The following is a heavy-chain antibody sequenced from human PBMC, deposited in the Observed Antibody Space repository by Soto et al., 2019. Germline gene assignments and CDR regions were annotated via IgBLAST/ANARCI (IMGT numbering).Heavy chain of an antibody. Sequence: QVQLVQSGAEVKKPGGSVKVSCKASGYTFTTYYMYWVRQAPGQGLEWTGIINPNGGSTTYARQFQGRVAMTSDTSTSTVCMELSSLRSEDTAVYYCARAGYCSGRICFHGDFDYRGQGTLVTVSS. D-gene: IGHD2-15*01. V-gene: IGHV1-46*01. CDR3: ARAGYCSGRICFHGDFDY. J-gene: IGHJ4*01. CDR1: GYTFTTYY. CDR2: INPNGGST.